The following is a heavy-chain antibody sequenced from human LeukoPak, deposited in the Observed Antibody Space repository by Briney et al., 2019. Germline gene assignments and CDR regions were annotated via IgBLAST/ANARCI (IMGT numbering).Heavy chain of an antibody. J-gene: IGHJ3*02. CDR2: ISWNSGSI. CDR1: GFTFGDYA. Sequence: GGSLRLSCAASGFTFGDYAMHWVRQAPGKGLEWVSGISWNSGSIGYADSVKGRFTISRDNAKNSLYLQMNSLRAEDMALYYCAKSLGFGRGAFDIWGQGTMVTVSS. CDR3: AKSLGFGRGAFDI. D-gene: IGHD3-16*01. V-gene: IGHV3-9*03.